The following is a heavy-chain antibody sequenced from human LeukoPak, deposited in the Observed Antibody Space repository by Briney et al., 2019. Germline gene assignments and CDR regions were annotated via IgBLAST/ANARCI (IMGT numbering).Heavy chain of an antibody. CDR2: INHSGST. V-gene: IGHV4-34*01. CDR1: GGTFSGYY. CDR3: ARGKAGVVPAAIAYYMDV. Sequence: SETLSLTRALYGGTFSGYYWSWIRQPPGKGLEWIGEINHSGSTNYNPSLKSRVTISVDTSKNQFSLKLSSVTAADTAVYYCARGKAGVVPAAIAYYMDVWGKGTTVTVSS. D-gene: IGHD2-2*02. J-gene: IGHJ6*03.